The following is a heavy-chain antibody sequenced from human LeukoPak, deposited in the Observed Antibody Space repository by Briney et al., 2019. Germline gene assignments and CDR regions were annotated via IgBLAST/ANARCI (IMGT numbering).Heavy chain of an antibody. V-gene: IGHV3-66*01. CDR2: IYSGGST. Sequence: PGGSLRLSCAASGFTVSSNYMSWVRQAPGKGLEWVSVIYSGGSTYYADSVKGRFTISRDNSKNTLYLQMNSLRAEDTAVYYCARGTYRLRIDNWFDPWGQGTLVTVSS. CDR3: ARGTYRLRIDNWFDP. J-gene: IGHJ5*02. D-gene: IGHD1-26*01. CDR1: GFTVSSNY.